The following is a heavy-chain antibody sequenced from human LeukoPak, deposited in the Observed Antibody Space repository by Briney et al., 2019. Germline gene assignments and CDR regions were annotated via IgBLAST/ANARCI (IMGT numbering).Heavy chain of an antibody. V-gene: IGHV4-61*01. CDR3: AKSYKCYCSGGSCPDY. CDR2: IYYSGST. D-gene: IGHD2-15*01. J-gene: IGHJ4*02. Sequence: SETLSLTCTVSGGSVSSGSYCGSWIRQPPGKGLEWIGYIYYSGSTNYNPSLKSRVTISVDTSKNQLSLKLSSVTAADTAVYHCAKSYKCYCSGGSCPDYWGQGTLVTVSS. CDR1: GGSVSSGSYC.